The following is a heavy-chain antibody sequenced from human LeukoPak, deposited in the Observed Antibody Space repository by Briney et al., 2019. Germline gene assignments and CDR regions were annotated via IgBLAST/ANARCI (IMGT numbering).Heavy chain of an antibody. Sequence: SETLSLTCAVSGGSISSGGYSWSWIRQPPGKGLEWIGYIYHSGSTNYNPSLKSRVTISVDTSKNQFSLKLSSVTAADTAVYYCARGFHYSQSYYYYYGMDVWGQGTTVTVSS. D-gene: IGHD4-11*01. CDR1: GGSISSGGYS. CDR2: IYHSGST. V-gene: IGHV4-30-2*01. J-gene: IGHJ6*02. CDR3: ARGFHYSQSYYYYYGMDV.